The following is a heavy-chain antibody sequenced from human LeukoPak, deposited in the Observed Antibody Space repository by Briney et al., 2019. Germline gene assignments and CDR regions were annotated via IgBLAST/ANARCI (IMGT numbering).Heavy chain of an antibody. V-gene: IGHV3-30-3*01. CDR3: ARDGPDYYGSGSLYYFDY. Sequence: PGGSLRLSCAASGFTFSSYAMHWVRQAPGKGLEWVAVISYDGSNKYYADSVKGRCTISRDNSKNTLYLQMNSLRAEDTAVYYCARDGPDYYGSGSLYYFDYWGQGTLVTVSS. D-gene: IGHD3-10*01. CDR1: GFTFSSYA. J-gene: IGHJ4*02. CDR2: ISYDGSNK.